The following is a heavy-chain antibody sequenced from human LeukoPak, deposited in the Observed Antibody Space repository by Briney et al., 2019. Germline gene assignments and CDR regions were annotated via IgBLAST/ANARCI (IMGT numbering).Heavy chain of an antibody. V-gene: IGHV4-34*01. Sequence: SETLSLTCAVYGGSLSGYYWSWIRQPPGKGLEWIGEINHSGSTNYNPSLKSRVTISVDTSKNQFSLKLSSVTAADTAVYYCARCWSRLPFDYWGQGTLVTVSS. CDR1: GGSLSGYY. CDR3: ARCWSRLPFDY. CDR2: INHSGST. D-gene: IGHD5-18*01. J-gene: IGHJ4*02.